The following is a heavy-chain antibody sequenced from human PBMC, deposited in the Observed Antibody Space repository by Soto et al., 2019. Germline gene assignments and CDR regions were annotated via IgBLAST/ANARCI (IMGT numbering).Heavy chain of an antibody. Sequence: GGSLRLSCAASGFTVSSNYMSWVRQAPGKGLEWVSVIYSGGSTYYADSVKGRFTISRDNSENTLYLQMNSLRAEDTAVYYCARQVVIPNDAFDIWGQGTMVTVSS. V-gene: IGHV3-53*01. CDR3: ARQVVIPNDAFDI. D-gene: IGHD3-22*01. CDR1: GFTVSSNY. CDR2: IYSGGST. J-gene: IGHJ3*02.